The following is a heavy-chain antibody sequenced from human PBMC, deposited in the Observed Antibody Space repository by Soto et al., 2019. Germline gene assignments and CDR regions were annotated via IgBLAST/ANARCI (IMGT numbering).Heavy chain of an antibody. D-gene: IGHD6-13*01. CDR2: ISNDGSDE. CDR3: AKDQGIAASHGID. CDR1: GFTFNNYG. J-gene: IGHJ3*01. V-gene: IGHV3-30*18. Sequence: QVQLVESGGGVVQPGRSLRLSCAASGFTFNNYGMHWVRQAPGKGLEWVATISNDGSDEYYADSVKGRLTISRDNSKNTVYLLMNSLRAEETAVYYWAKDQGIAASHGIDWGQGTMVTVSS.